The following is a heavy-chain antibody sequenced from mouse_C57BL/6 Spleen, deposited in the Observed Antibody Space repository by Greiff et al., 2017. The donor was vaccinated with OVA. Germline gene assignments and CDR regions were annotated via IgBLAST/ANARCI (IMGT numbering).Heavy chain of an antibody. CDR1: GYTFTSYG. J-gene: IGHJ4*01. V-gene: IGHV1-81*01. Sequence: QVQLQQSGAELARPGASVKLSCKASGYTFTSYGISWVKQRTGQGLEWIGEIYPRSGNTYYNEKFKGKATLTADKSSSTAYMELRSLTSEDSAVYFCARGGLLLYHYAMDYWGQGTSVTVSS. CDR3: ARGGLLLYHYAMDY. D-gene: IGHD2-3*01. CDR2: IYPRSGNT.